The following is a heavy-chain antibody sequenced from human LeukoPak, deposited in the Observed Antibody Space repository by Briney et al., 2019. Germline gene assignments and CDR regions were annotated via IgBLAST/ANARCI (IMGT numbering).Heavy chain of an antibody. CDR1: GCTFSTSP. V-gene: IGHV3-30*04. CDR3: AKGSGGYCSGGSCYCDY. Sequence: GRSLRLSCAVSGCTFSTSPMHWVRQAPGKGLEWVAVISYDERNKYYADSVKGRFTISRDNSKNTLYLQMNSLRAEDTAGYYCAKGSGGYCSGGSCYCDYWGQGTLVTVSS. CDR2: ISYDERNK. D-gene: IGHD2-15*01. J-gene: IGHJ4*02.